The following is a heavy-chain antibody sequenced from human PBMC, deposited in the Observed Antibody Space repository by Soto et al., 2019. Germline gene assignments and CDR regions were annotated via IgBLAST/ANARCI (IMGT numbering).Heavy chain of an antibody. CDR3: AFTYYFDRGLGLAV. J-gene: IGHJ6*02. Sequence: SETLSLTCAVYGGSFSGYYWSWIRQPPGKGLEWIGEINHSGSTNYNPSLKSRVTISVDTSKNQFSLKLSSVTAADTAVYYCAFTYYFDRGLGLAVWGQGTTVTVSS. CDR1: GGSFSGYY. V-gene: IGHV4-34*01. CDR2: INHSGST. D-gene: IGHD3-10*02.